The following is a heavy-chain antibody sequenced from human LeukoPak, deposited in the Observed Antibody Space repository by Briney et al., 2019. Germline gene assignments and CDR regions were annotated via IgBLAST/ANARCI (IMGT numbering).Heavy chain of an antibody. CDR1: GGTFSSYA. J-gene: IGHJ4*02. V-gene: IGHV1-69*05. CDR3: ARERNDILTGYPLYYFDY. Sequence: SVKVSCKASGGTFSSYAISWVRQAPGQGLEWMGGIIPIFGTANYAQKFQGRVTITTDESTSTAYMELSSLGSEDTAVYYCARERNDILTGYPLYYFDYWGQGTLVTVSS. D-gene: IGHD3-9*01. CDR2: IIPIFGTA.